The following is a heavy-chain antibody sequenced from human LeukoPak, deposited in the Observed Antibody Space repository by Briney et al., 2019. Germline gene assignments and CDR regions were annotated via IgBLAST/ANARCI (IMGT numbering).Heavy chain of an antibody. CDR1: GFTFSDYY. V-gene: IGHV3-23*01. D-gene: IGHD6-19*01. Sequence: GGSLRLSCAASGFTFSDYYMSWVRQAPGKGLEWVSAISGSGGTTYYADSVKGRFTISRDNSKNTLYLQMNSLRAEDTAVYYCAKIAAVAASPYYYYGMDVWGQGTTVTVSS. J-gene: IGHJ6*02. CDR3: AKIAAVAASPYYYYGMDV. CDR2: ISGSGGTT.